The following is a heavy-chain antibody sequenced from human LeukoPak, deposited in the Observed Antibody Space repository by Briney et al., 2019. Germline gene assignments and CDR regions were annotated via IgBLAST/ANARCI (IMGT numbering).Heavy chain of an antibody. V-gene: IGHV4-34*01. Sequence: SETLSFTCAVYGVSFSGYYWSWIRQPPGKGLEWIGEINHSGSTNYNPSLKSRVTISVDTSKNQFSLKLSSVTAADTAVYYCARGRDGYNYYWGQGTLVTVSS. J-gene: IGHJ4*02. CDR1: GVSFSGYY. CDR2: INHSGST. D-gene: IGHD5-24*01. CDR3: ARGRDGYNYY.